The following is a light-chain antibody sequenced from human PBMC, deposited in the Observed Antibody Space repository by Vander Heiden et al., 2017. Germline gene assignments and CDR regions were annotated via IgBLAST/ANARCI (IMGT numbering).Light chain of an antibody. CDR2: DAS. CDR1: QDISNY. Sequence: DIQMTQSPSSLSASVGDRVTITCQASQDISNYLNWYQQKPGKAPKLLIYDASNLETGVPSRVSGSGSGTEFTFTNSSQQPEDIAAYYCQQYDNLPPLTFGGGTKVEIK. J-gene: IGKJ4*01. CDR3: QQYDNLPPLT. V-gene: IGKV1-33*01.